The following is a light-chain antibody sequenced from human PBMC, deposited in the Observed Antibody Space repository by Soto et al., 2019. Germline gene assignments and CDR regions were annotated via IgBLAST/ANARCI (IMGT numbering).Light chain of an antibody. CDR1: QNMTTY. V-gene: IGKV1-39*01. J-gene: IGKJ1*01. CDR3: QQSFSIAWT. CDR2: AAS. Sequence: DIQMTQSPSSLSASVGDSITITCRQSQNMTTYLNWFQQKPGKVPKLLIYAASSLRSEVPSRFSGGGSGSHFTLTFSSLQPKDFATYYYQQSFSIAWTVGQGTKVDIK.